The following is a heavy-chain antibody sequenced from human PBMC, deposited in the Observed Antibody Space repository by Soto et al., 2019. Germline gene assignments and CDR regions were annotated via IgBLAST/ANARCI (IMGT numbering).Heavy chain of an antibody. D-gene: IGHD1-26*01. CDR1: GGSISIYY. CDR2: IYYSGST. Sequence: SETLSLTCTGSGGSISIYYWSLIRQPPGKGLEWIGYIYYSGSTNYNPSLKSRVTISVDTSKNQFSLKLSSVTAADTAVYYCARVLGVGDKAFDIWGQGTMVTVSS. V-gene: IGHV4-59*01. CDR3: ARVLGVGDKAFDI. J-gene: IGHJ3*02.